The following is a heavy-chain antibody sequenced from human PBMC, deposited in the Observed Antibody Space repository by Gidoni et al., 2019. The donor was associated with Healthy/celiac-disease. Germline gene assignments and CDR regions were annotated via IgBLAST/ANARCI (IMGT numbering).Heavy chain of an antibody. D-gene: IGHD1-7*01. V-gene: IGHV1-2*04. J-gene: IGHJ6*02. CDR3: AASGTTTGPYGMDV. CDR2: INPNSGGT. Sequence: QVQLVQSGAAVKKPGASVKVSCKASGYPFTGYYMHRVRQAPGQGLEWMGWINPNSGGTNYAQKFQGWVTMTRDTSISTAYMELSRLRSDDTAVYYCAASGTTTGPYGMDVWGQGTTVTVSS. CDR1: GYPFTGYY.